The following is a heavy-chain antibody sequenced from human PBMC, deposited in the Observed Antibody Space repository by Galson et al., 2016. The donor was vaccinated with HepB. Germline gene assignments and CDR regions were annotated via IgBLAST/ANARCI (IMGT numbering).Heavy chain of an antibody. CDR2: VDPEDGES. CDR1: GYIFTDNY. V-gene: IGHV1-69-2*01. Sequence: VKVSCKVSGYIFTDNYIYWVQQAPGKGLEWMGFVDPEDGESIYAEKFQGRVTITADTSTNTAYMELSSLRSEYTAVYYCAIVRAVTDHDAFDIWGQGTMVTVSS. J-gene: IGHJ3*02. CDR3: AIVRAVTDHDAFDI. D-gene: IGHD6-19*01.